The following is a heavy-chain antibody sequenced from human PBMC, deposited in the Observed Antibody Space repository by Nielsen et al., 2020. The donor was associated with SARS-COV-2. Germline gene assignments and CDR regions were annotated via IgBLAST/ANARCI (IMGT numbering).Heavy chain of an antibody. V-gene: IGHV3-21*01. CDR1: GFTFSSYS. CDR2: ISSSSSYI. CDR3: ARSVNLHNWFDP. D-gene: IGHD2/OR15-2a*01. J-gene: IGHJ5*02. Sequence: GESLKISCAASGFTFSSYSMNWVRQAPGKGLEWVSSISSSSSYIYYADPVKGRFTISRDNAKNSLYLQMNSLRAEDTAVYYCARSVNLHNWFDPWGQGTLVTVSS.